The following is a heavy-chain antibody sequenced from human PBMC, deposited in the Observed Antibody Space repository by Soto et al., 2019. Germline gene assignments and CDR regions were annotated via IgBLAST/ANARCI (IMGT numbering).Heavy chain of an antibody. J-gene: IGHJ1*01. V-gene: IGHV3-23*01. Sequence: EVQLLESGGGLAPPGGSLRLSCATSGFTFSSFGMSWVRQATGKGLEWVSGIGNGGHTYEADSVRGRFTISRDNSKNTLYRQMDSLRGEDTAVSYCMKSYAGYIAYFIPWGRGTLVAASS. CDR1: GFTFSSFG. CDR3: MKSYAGYIAYFIP. D-gene: IGHD2-2*01. CDR2: IGNGGHT.